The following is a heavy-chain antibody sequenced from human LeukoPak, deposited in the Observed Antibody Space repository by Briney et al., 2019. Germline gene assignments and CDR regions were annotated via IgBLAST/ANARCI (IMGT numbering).Heavy chain of an antibody. CDR2: MNPNSGNT. CDR3: AKSKVGATTLPIDF. D-gene: IGHD1-26*01. Sequence: ASVKVSCKASGYTFTNYDINWVRQATGQGLEWMGWMNPNSGNTGYAQEFQGRITMTRNTSISTGYMELSSLRSEDTAMYYCAKSKVGATTLPIDFWGQGTLVTVSS. CDR1: GYTFTNYD. V-gene: IGHV1-8*01. J-gene: IGHJ4*02.